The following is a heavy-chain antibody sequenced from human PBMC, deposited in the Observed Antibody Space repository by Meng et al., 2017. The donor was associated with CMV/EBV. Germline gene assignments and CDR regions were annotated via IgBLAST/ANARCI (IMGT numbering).Heavy chain of an antibody. D-gene: IGHD2-2*01. Sequence: ASVKVSCKASGYTFTGYYMHWVRQAPGQGLEWMGWINPNSGGTNYAQKLQGRVTMTTDTSTSTAYMELRSLRSDDTAVYYCARDSGGDIVVVPAPDEYYYYYYGMDVWGQGTTVTVSS. J-gene: IGHJ6*02. V-gene: IGHV1-2*02. CDR1: GYTFTGYY. CDR2: INPNSGGT. CDR3: ARDSGGDIVVVPAPDEYYYYYYGMDV.